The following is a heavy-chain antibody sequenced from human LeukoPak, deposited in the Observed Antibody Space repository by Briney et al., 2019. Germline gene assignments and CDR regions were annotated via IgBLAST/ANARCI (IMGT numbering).Heavy chain of an antibody. V-gene: IGHV3-33*01. CDR2: IWYDGSNK. Sequence: GGSLRLSCAASGFTFSSYGMHWVRQAPGKGLEWVVVIWYDGSNKYYADSVKGRFTISRDNSKNTLYLQMNSLRAEDTAVYYCARDSSGWYLGYFDYWGQGTLDTVSS. J-gene: IGHJ4*02. CDR3: ARDSSGWYLGYFDY. CDR1: GFTFSSYG. D-gene: IGHD6-19*01.